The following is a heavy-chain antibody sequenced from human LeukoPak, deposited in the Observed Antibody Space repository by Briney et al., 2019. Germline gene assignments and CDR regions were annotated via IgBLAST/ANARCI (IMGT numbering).Heavy chain of an antibody. V-gene: IGHV2-5*01. CDR2: IYWNDDK. CDR1: GFSLSTSGVG. D-gene: IGHD3-9*01. Sequence: SGPTLVNPTQTLTLTCTVSGFSLSTSGVGVCWIRQPPGKALEWLALIYWNDDKRYSPSLKSRLTITKDTSKNQVVLTMTNMDPVDTATYYCAHRPSITIFSYYFDYWGQGTLVTVSS. CDR3: AHRPSITIFSYYFDY. J-gene: IGHJ4*02.